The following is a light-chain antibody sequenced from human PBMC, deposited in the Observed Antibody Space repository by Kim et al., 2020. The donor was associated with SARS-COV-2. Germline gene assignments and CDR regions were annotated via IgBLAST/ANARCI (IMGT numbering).Light chain of an antibody. V-gene: IGLV4-69*01. CDR3: QTWGTGIRV. Sequence: ASVKLTCTLRSGHSSYAIAWHQQQPEKGPRYLMNLNCEGSHSEGDGIPDRFSGSSSGAERYLTTSSLQSEDEADYYGQTWGTGIRVFGGGTKLTVL. CDR1: SGHSSYA. J-gene: IGLJ3*02. CDR2: LNCEGSH.